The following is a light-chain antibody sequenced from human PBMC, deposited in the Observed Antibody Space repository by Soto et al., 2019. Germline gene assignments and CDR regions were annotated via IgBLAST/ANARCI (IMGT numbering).Light chain of an antibody. CDR3: QQYNSYSRTWT. CDR2: DAS. J-gene: IGKJ1*01. Sequence: DIQMTQSPFTLSASVGDRVTITCRASQSISSWLAWYQQKPGKAPKLLIYDASSLESGVPSRFSGSGSGTEFTLTISSLQPDDFATYYCQQYNSYSRTWTFGQGTKVEIK. CDR1: QSISSW. V-gene: IGKV1-5*01.